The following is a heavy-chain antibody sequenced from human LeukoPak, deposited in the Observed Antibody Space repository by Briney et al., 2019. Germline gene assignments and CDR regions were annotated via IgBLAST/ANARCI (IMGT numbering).Heavy chain of an antibody. CDR1: GFTFSSYA. V-gene: IGHV3-30-3*01. CDR3: ARDEIVVVITFSAFDI. D-gene: IGHD3-22*01. CDR2: ISYDGSNK. Sequence: GGSLRLSCAASGFTFSSYAMHWVRQAPGKGLEWVAVISYDGSNKYYADSVKGRLTISRDNSKNTLYLQMNSLRAEDTAVYYCARDEIVVVITFSAFDIWGQGTMVTVSS. J-gene: IGHJ3*02.